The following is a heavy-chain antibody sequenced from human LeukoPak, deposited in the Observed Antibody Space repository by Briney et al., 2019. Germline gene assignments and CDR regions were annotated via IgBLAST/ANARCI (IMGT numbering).Heavy chain of an antibody. CDR1: GFTFSSYA. J-gene: IGHJ4*02. CDR3: AKSYCSSTSCYNY. Sequence: GGSLRLSCAASGFTFSSYAMHWVRQAPGKGLEWVAVISYDGSNKYYTDSVKGRFTISRDNSKNTLYLQMNSLRAEDTAVYYCAKSYCSSTSCYNYWGQGTLVTVSS. D-gene: IGHD2-2*02. V-gene: IGHV3-30-3*02. CDR2: ISYDGSNK.